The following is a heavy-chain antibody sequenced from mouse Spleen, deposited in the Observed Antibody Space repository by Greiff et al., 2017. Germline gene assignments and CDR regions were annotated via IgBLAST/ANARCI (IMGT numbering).Heavy chain of an antibody. CDR2: IDPSDSYT. V-gene: IGHV1-69*01. D-gene: IGHD1-1*01. CDR3: AHLLRYAMDY. Sequence: VQLQQSGAELVMPGASVKLSCKASGYTFTSYWMHWVKQRPGQGLEWIGEIDPSDSYTNYNQKFKGKATLTVDKSSSTAYMQLSSLTSEDSAVYYCAHLLRYAMDYWGQGTSVTVSS. CDR1: GYTFTSYW. J-gene: IGHJ4*01.